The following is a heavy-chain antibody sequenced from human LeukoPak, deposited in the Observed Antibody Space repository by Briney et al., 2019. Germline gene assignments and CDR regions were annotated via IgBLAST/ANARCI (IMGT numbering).Heavy chain of an antibody. CDR1: GGSISSYY. V-gene: IGHV4-59*01. J-gene: IGHJ4*02. CDR2: IYYSGST. CDR3: AGGIAAAGPRVDF. D-gene: IGHD6-13*01. Sequence: SETLSLTCTVSGGSISSYYWSWIRQPPGQGLEWIGYIYYSGSTNYNPSLTSRVTISVDTSKNQFSLKLSSVTAADTAVYYCAGGIAAAGPRVDFWGQGTLVTVSS.